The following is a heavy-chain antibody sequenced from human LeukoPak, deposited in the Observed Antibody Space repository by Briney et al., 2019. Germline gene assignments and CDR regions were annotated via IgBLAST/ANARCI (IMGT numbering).Heavy chain of an antibody. CDR2: ISSSSSSI. D-gene: IGHD4-17*01. Sequence: GGSLRLSCAVSGFTFSSYSLNWVRQAPGKGLEWVSHISSSSSSIYYADSVKGRFTISRDNAKNSLFLQMNSLRAEDTAVYYCARDRYGDYAWYFDLWGRGTLVTVSS. J-gene: IGHJ2*01. CDR3: ARDRYGDYAWYFDL. CDR1: GFTFSSYS. V-gene: IGHV3-48*01.